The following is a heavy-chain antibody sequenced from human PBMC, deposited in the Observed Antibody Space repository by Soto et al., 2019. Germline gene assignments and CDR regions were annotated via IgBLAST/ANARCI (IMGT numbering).Heavy chain of an antibody. V-gene: IGHV1-69*01. Sequence: QVQLVQSGAEVKKPGSSVKVSCKASGGTFSSYAISWVRQAPGQGLEWMGGIIPIFGTANYAQKFQGRVTITADESTSTAYMERSSLRSEDTAVYYCARAGSGLRHAYYYYGMDVWGQEATVTVTS. D-gene: IGHD6-19*01. CDR3: ARAGSGLRHAYYYYGMDV. CDR2: IIPIFGTA. CDR1: GGTFSSYA. J-gene: IGHJ6*02.